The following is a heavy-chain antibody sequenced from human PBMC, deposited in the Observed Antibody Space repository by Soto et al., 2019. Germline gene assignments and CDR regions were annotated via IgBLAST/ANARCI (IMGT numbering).Heavy chain of an antibody. CDR3: TTYPLYYDILTGYSHLDY. CDR1: GFTFSGSV. D-gene: IGHD3-9*01. CDR2: IRSKANSYAT. V-gene: IGHV3-73*01. J-gene: IGHJ4*02. Sequence: PGGSLRLSCAASGFTFSGSVMHWVRQASGKGLEWVGRIRSKANSYATAYAASVKGRFTISRDDSKNTAYLQMNSLKTEDTAVYYCTTYPLYYDILTGYSHLDYWGQGPLVTVSS.